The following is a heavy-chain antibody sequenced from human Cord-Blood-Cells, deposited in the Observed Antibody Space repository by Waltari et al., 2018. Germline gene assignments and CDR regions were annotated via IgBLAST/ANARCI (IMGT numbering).Heavy chain of an antibody. CDR3: ARYSGSYPSLFDY. CDR2: SIGSGGST. J-gene: IGHJ4*02. V-gene: IGHV3-23*01. Sequence: EVQLLEPGRGLVRPEGSLPIPGSAPGLSFSPKSFNWARQAPGKGLEGVSASIGSGGSTYYPDSVKGRFTISRDNSKSTLYLEMNSRRAEDTAVYYCARYSGSYPSLFDYWGQGTLVTVSS. D-gene: IGHD1-26*01. CDR1: GLSFSPKS.